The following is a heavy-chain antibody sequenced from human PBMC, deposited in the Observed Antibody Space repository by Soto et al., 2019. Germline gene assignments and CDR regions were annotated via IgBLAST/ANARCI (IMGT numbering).Heavy chain of an antibody. CDR2: ISWNSGSI. CDR3: AKAANSITIFGTLDI. Sequence: GGSLRLSCAASGFTFDDYAMHWVRQAPGKGLEWVSGISWNSGSIGYADSVKGRFTISRDNAKNSLYLQMNSLRAEDTALYYCAKAANSITIFGTLDIWGQGTLVTVSS. V-gene: IGHV3-9*01. CDR1: GFTFDDYA. J-gene: IGHJ4*02. D-gene: IGHD3-3*01.